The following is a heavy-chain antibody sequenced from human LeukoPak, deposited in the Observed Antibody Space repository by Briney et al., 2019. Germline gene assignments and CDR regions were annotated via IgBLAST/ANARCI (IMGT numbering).Heavy chain of an antibody. CDR2: INHSGST. CDR3: ARVSVSSQYFDWSDDAFDI. D-gene: IGHD3-9*01. Sequence: SETLSLTCAVYGGSFSGYYWSWIRQSPEKGLEWIGEINHSGSTNYNPSLKSRVTISVDTSKNQFSLKLSSVTAADTAVYYCARVSVSSQYFDWSDDAFDIWGQGTMVTVSS. CDR1: GGSFSGYY. J-gene: IGHJ3*02. V-gene: IGHV4-34*01.